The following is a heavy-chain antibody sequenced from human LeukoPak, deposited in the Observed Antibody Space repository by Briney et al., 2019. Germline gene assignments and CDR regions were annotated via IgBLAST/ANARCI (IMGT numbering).Heavy chain of an antibody. Sequence: GGSLRLSCAASGFTFSSYSMNWVRQAPGKGLEWVSSISSSSSYIYYADSVKGRFTISRDNAKNSLFLQMNSLRAEDTAVYYCARDLVTMRAFDIWGQGTMVTVSS. V-gene: IGHV3-21*01. CDR1: GFTFSSYS. D-gene: IGHD4-11*01. CDR2: ISSSSSYI. J-gene: IGHJ3*02. CDR3: ARDLVTMRAFDI.